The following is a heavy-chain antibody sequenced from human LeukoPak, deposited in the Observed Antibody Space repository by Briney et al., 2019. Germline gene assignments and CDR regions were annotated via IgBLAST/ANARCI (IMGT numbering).Heavy chain of an antibody. CDR1: GFIFSTYS. CDR2: ISSGGSTI. J-gene: IGHJ4*02. V-gene: IGHV3-48*01. Sequence: GGSLRLSCAASGFIFSTYSMNWVRQAPGKGLEWISFISSGGSTIYYADSAKGRLTISRDNAKNSLYLQMNSLRAEDTAVYYCAREDDFLNGHHTIDYWGQGTLVTVSS. CDR3: AREDDFLNGHHTIDY. D-gene: IGHD3-3*01.